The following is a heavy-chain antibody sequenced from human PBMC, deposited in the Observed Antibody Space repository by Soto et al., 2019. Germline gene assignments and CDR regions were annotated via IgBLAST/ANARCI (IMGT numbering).Heavy chain of an antibody. J-gene: IGHJ3*02. CDR3: AKAPQGAPPGDAFDI. CDR1: GFTFSSYA. V-gene: IGHV3-23*01. Sequence: PGGSLRLCCAASGFTFSSYAMSGVRQAPGKGLEWVSAISGSGGSTYYADSVKGRFTISRDNSKNTLYLQMNSLRAEDTAVYYCAKAPQGAPPGDAFDIWGQGTMVTVSS. CDR2: ISGSGGST.